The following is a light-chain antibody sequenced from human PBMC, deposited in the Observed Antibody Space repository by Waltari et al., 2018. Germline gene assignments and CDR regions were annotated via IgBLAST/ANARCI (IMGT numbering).Light chain of an antibody. CDR2: AAS. CDR1: QSISSY. V-gene: IGKV1-39*01. Sequence: DIQMTQSPSSLYAAVGDRVTITCRASQSISSYLNWYQQKPGKAPKLLIYAASSLQSGVPSRFSGSGSGTDFTLTIISLQPEDFATYYCQQSYSTPWTFGQGTKVEIK. J-gene: IGKJ1*01. CDR3: QQSYSTPWT.